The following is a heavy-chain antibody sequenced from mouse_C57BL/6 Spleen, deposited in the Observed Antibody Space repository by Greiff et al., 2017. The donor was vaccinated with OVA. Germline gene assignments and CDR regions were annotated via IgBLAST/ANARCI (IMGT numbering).Heavy chain of an antibody. CDR1: GYTFTSYW. CDR2: INPSSGYT. J-gene: IGHJ4*01. V-gene: IGHV1-7*01. CDR3: AGEITPLRGYYYAVDY. Sequence: QVQLQQSGAELAKPGASVKLSCKASGYTFTSYWMHWVKQRPGQGLEWIGYINPSSGYTKYNQKFKDKATLTADKSSSTASMQLSSLTYEDSPIYFCAGEITPLRGYYYAVDYWGQGTSVTVSS. D-gene: IGHD1-1*01.